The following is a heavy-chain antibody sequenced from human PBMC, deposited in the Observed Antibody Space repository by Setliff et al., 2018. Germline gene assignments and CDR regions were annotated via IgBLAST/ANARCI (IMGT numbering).Heavy chain of an antibody. V-gene: IGHV4-34*01. J-gene: IGHJ4*02. Sequence: PSETLSLTCAVQGGPFSGYYWSWIRQPPGKGLESIGDINHSGGTNYNPSLKSRVTVSIDTSKNHFSLNLTSVTAADTAVYFCATSGFCSSGSCYSFDDWGQGALVTVSS. CDR2: INHSGGT. CDR1: GGPFSGYY. CDR3: ATSGFCSSGSCYSFDD. D-gene: IGHD2-15*01.